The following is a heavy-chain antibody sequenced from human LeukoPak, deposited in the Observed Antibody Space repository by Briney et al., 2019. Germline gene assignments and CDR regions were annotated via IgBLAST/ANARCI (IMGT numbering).Heavy chain of an antibody. V-gene: IGHV3-21*01. CDR1: GFTLSSYS. J-gene: IGHJ4*02. CDR3: ASSILTGYSY. CDR2: ISSSSSYI. D-gene: IGHD3-9*01. Sequence: GGSLRLSCAASGFTLSSYSMNWVRQAPGKGLEWVSSISSSSSYIYYADSVKGRFTISRDNAKNSLYLQMNSLRAEDTAVYYCASSILTGYSYWGQGTLVTVSS.